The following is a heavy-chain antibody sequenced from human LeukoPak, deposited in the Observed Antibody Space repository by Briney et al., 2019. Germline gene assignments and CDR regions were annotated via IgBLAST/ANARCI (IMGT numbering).Heavy chain of an antibody. CDR3: ARGQTTVSN. J-gene: IGHJ4*02. CDR1: GFTLSSYW. D-gene: IGHD4-17*01. Sequence: GGSLRLSCAASGFTLSSYWMSWVRDAPGKGREWGANIKQDGSEKYYTDSVKGRFTISRDNAKNSLYLQMNSLRAEDTAVYYCARGQTTVSNWGPRTLVTVSS. CDR2: IKQDGSEK. V-gene: IGHV3-7*03.